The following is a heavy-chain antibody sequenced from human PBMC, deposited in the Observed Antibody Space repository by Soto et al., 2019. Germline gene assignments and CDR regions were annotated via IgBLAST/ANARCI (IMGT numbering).Heavy chain of an antibody. D-gene: IGHD2-2*01. CDR3: AKYCSSTSLLIPPVYGMDV. Sequence: QPGGSLRLSCAASGFTFSSYAMSWVRQAPGKGLEWVSAISGSGGSTYYADSVKGRFTISRDNSKNTLYLQMNSLRAEDTAVYYCAKYCSSTSLLIPPVYGMDVWGQGTTVTVSS. V-gene: IGHV3-23*01. CDR2: ISGSGGST. CDR1: GFTFSSYA. J-gene: IGHJ6*02.